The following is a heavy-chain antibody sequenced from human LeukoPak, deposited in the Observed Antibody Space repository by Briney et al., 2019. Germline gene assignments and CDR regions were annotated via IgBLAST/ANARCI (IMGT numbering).Heavy chain of an antibody. CDR2: IYTSGSS. Sequence: SETLSLTCTVSGGSFSSYYRSWIRQPAGEGLEWIGRIYTSGSSKYNPSLKSRVTMSVDTSKNQFSLKLSSVTAADTAVYYCARARGGYNRNYDYWGQGTLVTVSS. J-gene: IGHJ4*02. CDR3: ARARGGYNRNYDY. D-gene: IGHD5-24*01. CDR1: GGSFSSYY. V-gene: IGHV4-4*07.